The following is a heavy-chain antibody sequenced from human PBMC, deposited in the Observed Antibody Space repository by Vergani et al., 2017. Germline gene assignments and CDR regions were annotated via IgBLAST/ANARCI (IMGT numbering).Heavy chain of an antibody. V-gene: IGHV3-23*01. CDR1: GFTFSSYA. Sequence: EVQLLESGGGLVQPGGSLRLSCAASGFTFSSYAMSWVRQAPGKGLEWVSAISGSGGSTYYADSGKGRFTISRDNSKNTLYVQMNSLRAEDTAVYYCARVGAYCSGGSCYSLNYFDYWGQGTLVTVSS. CDR3: ARVGAYCSGGSCYSLNYFDY. D-gene: IGHD2-15*01. J-gene: IGHJ4*02. CDR2: ISGSGGST.